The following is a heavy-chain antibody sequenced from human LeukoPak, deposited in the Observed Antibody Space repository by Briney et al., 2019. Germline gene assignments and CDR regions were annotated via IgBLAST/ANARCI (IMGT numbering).Heavy chain of an antibody. CDR2: IYHSGST. J-gene: IGHJ4*02. V-gene: IGHV4-30-2*01. D-gene: IGHD3-22*01. Sequence: SETLSLTCAVSGGSISSGGYSWSWIRQPPGKGLEWIGYIYHSGSTYYNPSLKSRVTISVDTSKNQFSLKLSSVTAADTAVYYCARVDYYDSSGYYFDYWGQGTLVTVSS. CDR1: GGSISSGGYS. CDR3: ARVDYYDSSGYYFDY.